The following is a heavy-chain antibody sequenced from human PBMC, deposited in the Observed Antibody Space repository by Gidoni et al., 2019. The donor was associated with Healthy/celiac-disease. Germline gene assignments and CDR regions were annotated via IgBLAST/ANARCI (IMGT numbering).Heavy chain of an antibody. CDR2: IIGSGGST. V-gene: IGHV3-23*01. Sequence: EVQLLESGGGLVQPGGSLRLSCAASGFTFSSYAMSWVRQAPGKGLEWVSAIIGSGGSTYYADSVKGRFTISRDNSKNTLYLQMNSLRAEDTAVYYCATSNGIAVAGPLTRWGQGTLVTVSS. D-gene: IGHD6-19*01. CDR1: GFTFSSYA. CDR3: ATSNGIAVAGPLTR. J-gene: IGHJ4*02.